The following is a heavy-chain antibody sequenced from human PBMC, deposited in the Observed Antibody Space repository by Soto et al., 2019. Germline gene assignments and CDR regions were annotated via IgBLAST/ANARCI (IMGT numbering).Heavy chain of an antibody. Sequence: ASVKVSCKASGYTFTSYYMHWVRQAPGQGLEWMGIINPSGGSTSYAQKFQGRVTMTRDTSTSTVYMELSSLRSEDTAVYYCARDHITIFGVVINYYYYGMDVWGQGTTVTVS. J-gene: IGHJ6*02. V-gene: IGHV1-46*01. D-gene: IGHD3-3*01. CDR2: INPSGGST. CDR3: ARDHITIFGVVINYYYYGMDV. CDR1: GYTFTSYY.